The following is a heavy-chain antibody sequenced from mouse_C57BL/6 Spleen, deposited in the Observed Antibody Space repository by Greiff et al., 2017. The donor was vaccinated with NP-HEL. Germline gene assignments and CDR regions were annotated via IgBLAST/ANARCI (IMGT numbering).Heavy chain of an antibody. J-gene: IGHJ3*01. CDR3: ARGYGSSYGFAY. Sequence: EVQLQQSGPELVKPGASVKISCKASGYSFTGYYMNWVKQSPEKSLEWIGEINPSTGGTTYNQKFKAKATLTVDKSSSTAYMQLKSLTSEDSAVYYWARGYGSSYGFAYWGQGTLVTVSA. V-gene: IGHV1-42*01. D-gene: IGHD1-1*01. CDR1: GYSFTGYY. CDR2: INPSTGGT.